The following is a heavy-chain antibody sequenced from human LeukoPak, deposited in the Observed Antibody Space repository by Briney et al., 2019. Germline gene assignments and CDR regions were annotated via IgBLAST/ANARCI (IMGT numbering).Heavy chain of an antibody. CDR1: GYTFTSYD. CDR3: ARGRGFRGAGFDP. J-gene: IGHJ5*02. Sequence: ASVKVSCKASGYTFTSYDINWVRQATGQGLEWMGWMNPNSGNTAYAQKFQGRVTMTRNTSIRTAYMELSSLRSDDTAVYYCARGRGFRGAGFDPWGHGTLVTVSS. CDR2: MNPNSGNT. D-gene: IGHD1-26*01. V-gene: IGHV1-8*01.